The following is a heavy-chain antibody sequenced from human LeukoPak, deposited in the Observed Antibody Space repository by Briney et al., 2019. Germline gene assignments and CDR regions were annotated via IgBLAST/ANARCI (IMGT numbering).Heavy chain of an antibody. CDR3: ARSSYSSSSSV. CDR1: GFTFSSYG. J-gene: IGHJ3*01. CDR2: IWYDGSNK. Sequence: GGSLRLSCAASGFTFSSYGMHWVRQAPGKGLEWVAVIWYDGSNKYYADSVEGRFTISRDNFKNTLYLQINSLRAEDTAVYYCARSSYSSSSSVWGQGTMVTVSS. D-gene: IGHD6-6*01. V-gene: IGHV3-33*01.